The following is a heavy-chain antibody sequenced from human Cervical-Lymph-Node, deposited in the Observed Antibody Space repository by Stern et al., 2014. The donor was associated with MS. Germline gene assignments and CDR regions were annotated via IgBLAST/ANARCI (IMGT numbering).Heavy chain of an antibody. CDR3: ARGIAARLGAIDY. CDR2: INHSGSP. CDR1: GGSFSGYY. V-gene: IGHV4-34*01. Sequence: QVQLMQWGAGLLKPSETLSLTCAVYGGSFSGYYWSWIRQPPGKGLEWIGEINHSGSPNYNPSLKSRVTISGDTSKNQFSLKLSSVTAADTAVYYCARGIAARLGAIDYWGQGTLVTVSS. D-gene: IGHD6-6*01. J-gene: IGHJ4*02.